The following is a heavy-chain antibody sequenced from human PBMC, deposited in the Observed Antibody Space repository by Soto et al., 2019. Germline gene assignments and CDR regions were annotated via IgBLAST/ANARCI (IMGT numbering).Heavy chain of an antibody. J-gene: IGHJ4*02. Sequence: PSETLSLTCTVSGGSISSGGYYWSWIRQHPGKGLEWIGYIYYSGSTYYNPSLKSRVTISVDTSKNQFSLKLSSVTAADTAVYYCARMYYYDSSGYSYFDYWGQGTLVTVSS. D-gene: IGHD3-22*01. V-gene: IGHV4-31*03. CDR3: ARMYYYDSSGYSYFDY. CDR1: GGSISSGGYY. CDR2: IYYSGST.